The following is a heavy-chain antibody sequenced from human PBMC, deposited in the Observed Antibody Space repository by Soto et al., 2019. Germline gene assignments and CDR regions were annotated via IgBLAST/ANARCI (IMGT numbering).Heavy chain of an antibody. Sequence: SETLSLTCAVYGGSFSGYYWSWIRQPPGKGLEWIGEINHSGSTNYNPSLKSRVTISVDTSKNQFSLKLSSVTAADTAVYYCASLRVVVVPAAIEAFDIWGQGTMVTVSS. CDR1: GGSFSGYY. CDR3: ASLRVVVVPAAIEAFDI. J-gene: IGHJ3*02. CDR2: INHSGST. V-gene: IGHV4-34*01. D-gene: IGHD2-2*02.